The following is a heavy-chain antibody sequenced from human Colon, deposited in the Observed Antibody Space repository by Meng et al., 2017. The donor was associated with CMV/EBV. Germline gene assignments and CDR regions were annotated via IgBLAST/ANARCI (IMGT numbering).Heavy chain of an antibody. Sequence: GESLKISCTASGFTFGDHFMDWVRQSPGKGLEWVGRAKNKAWQYGTEYAASVKGRFIISRDDSTGSLYLQMNSLKHEDTAVYYCVRDGRMYAFDYWGQGTLVTVSS. CDR1: GFTFGDHF. D-gene: IGHD2-8*01. CDR3: VRDGRMYAFDY. CDR2: AKNKAWQYGT. J-gene: IGHJ4*02. V-gene: IGHV3-72*01.